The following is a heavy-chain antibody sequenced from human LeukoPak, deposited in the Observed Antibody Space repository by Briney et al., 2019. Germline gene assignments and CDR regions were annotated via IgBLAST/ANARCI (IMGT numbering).Heavy chain of an antibody. D-gene: IGHD4-17*01. CDR3: AREVYGDLLSYFDY. J-gene: IGHJ4*02. CDR2: IYYSGST. Sequence: PSETLSLTCTVSGGSISSYYWSWIRQPPGKGLEWIGYIYYSGSTNYNPSLKSRVTISVDTSKNQFSLKLSSVTAADTAVYYCAREVYGDLLSYFDYWGQGTLATVSS. V-gene: IGHV4-59*01. CDR1: GGSISSYY.